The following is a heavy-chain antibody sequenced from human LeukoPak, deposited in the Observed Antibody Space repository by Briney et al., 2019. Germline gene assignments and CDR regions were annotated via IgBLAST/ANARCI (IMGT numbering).Heavy chain of an antibody. CDR3: ARDRSSGYLDAFDI. CDR2: IYTSGST. CDR1: GGSISSGSYY. D-gene: IGHD3-22*01. Sequence: SETLSLTCTVSGGSISSGSYYWSWIRQPAGKGLEWIGRIYTSGSTNYNPSLKSRVTISVDTSKNQFSLKLSSVTAADTAVYYCARDRSSGYLDAFDIWGQGTMVTVSS. J-gene: IGHJ3*02. V-gene: IGHV4-61*02.